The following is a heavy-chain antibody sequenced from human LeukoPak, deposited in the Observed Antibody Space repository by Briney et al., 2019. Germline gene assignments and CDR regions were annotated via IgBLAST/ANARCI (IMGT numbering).Heavy chain of an antibody. CDR1: GFNFASYA. V-gene: IGHV3-23*01. J-gene: IGHJ6*02. CDR3: ANARDFCSGGSCYLVPMDV. Sequence: PGGSLRLSCAASGFNFASYAMTWVRQAPGKGLEWVSSISGASIIPHFADSVKGRFTISRDNSKGTLYLQMNSLRAEDTAVYYCANARDFCSGGSCYLVPMDVWGQGSTVTVSS. D-gene: IGHD2-15*01. CDR2: ISGASIIP.